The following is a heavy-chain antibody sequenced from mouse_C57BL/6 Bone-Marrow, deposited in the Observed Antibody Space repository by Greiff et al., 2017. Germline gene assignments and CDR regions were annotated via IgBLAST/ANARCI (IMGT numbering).Heavy chain of an antibody. CDR3: ARDLPWDAMDY. V-gene: IGHV1-4*01. CDR1: GYTFTSYT. D-gene: IGHD5-5*01. Sequence: QVQLKESGAELARPGASVKMSCKASGYTFTSYTMHWVKQRPGQGLEWIGYINPSSGYTKYNQKFKDKATLTADKSSSTAYMQLSSLTSEDSAVYYCARDLPWDAMDYWGQGTSVTVSS. CDR2: INPSSGYT. J-gene: IGHJ4*01.